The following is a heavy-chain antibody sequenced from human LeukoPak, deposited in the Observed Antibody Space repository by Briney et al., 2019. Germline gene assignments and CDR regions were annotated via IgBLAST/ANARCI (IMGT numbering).Heavy chain of an antibody. D-gene: IGHD3-10*01. CDR1: GGSFSGYY. CDR3: ARHCPRRPAYYYGSGRGDCYSGHDY. CDR2: INHSGST. J-gene: IGHJ4*02. Sequence: PSETLSLTCAVYGGSFSGYYWSWIRQPPGKGLEWIGEINHSGSTNYNPSLKSRVTISVDTSKNQFSLKLSSVTAADTAVYYCARHCPRRPAYYYGSGRGDCYSGHDYWGQGTLVTVSS. V-gene: IGHV4-34*01.